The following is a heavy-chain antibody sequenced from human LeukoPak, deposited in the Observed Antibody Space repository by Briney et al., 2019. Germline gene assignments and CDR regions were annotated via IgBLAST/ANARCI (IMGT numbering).Heavy chain of an antibody. J-gene: IGHJ1*01. CDR3: ARPSRPYRSSEYFQH. CDR2: ISSSGSTI. V-gene: IGHV3-48*04. D-gene: IGHD6-13*01. CDR1: GFTFSNAW. Sequence: PGGSLGLSCGASGFTFSNAWMNWVRQVPGKGLEWISYISSSGSTIYFADSVKGRFTISRDNAKNSLYLQMNSLRAEDTAVCYCARPSRPYRSSEYFQHWGQGTLVIVSS.